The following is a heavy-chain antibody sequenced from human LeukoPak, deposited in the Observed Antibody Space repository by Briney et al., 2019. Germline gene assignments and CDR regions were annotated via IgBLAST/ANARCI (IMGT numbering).Heavy chain of an antibody. V-gene: IGHV1-2*02. Sequence: ASVKVSCKASGYTFTGYYMHWVRHAPGQGLELMGWINPNSGGTNYAQKFQGRVTMTRDTSISTAYMELSRLRSDDTAVYYCARWGRVVTMVRGVHNWFDPWGQGTLVTVSS. D-gene: IGHD3-10*01. CDR2: INPNSGGT. J-gene: IGHJ5*02. CDR3: ARWGRVVTMVRGVHNWFDP. CDR1: GYTFTGYY.